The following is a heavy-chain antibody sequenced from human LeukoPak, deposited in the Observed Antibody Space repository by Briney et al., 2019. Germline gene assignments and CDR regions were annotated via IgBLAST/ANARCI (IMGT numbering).Heavy chain of an antibody. CDR3: ARLSGYGEDY. J-gene: IGHJ4*02. Sequence: SETLSLTCAVYGGSFSGYYWSWIRQPPGKGLEWIGEINHSGSTNYNPSLKSRVTISVDTSKNQFSLKLSSVTAADTAVYYCARLSGYGEDYWGRGTLVTVSS. D-gene: IGHD4-17*01. CDR2: INHSGST. CDR1: GGSFSGYY. V-gene: IGHV4-34*01.